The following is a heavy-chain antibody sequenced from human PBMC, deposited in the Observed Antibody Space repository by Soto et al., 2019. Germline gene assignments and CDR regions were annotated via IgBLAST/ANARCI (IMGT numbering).Heavy chain of an antibody. CDR3: ARPQAMDY. CDR1: GYTFVNYE. V-gene: IGHV1-8*01. Sequence: QVQLVQSGAEVKKPGASVKVSCKASGYTFVNYEINWVRQATGQGLEWLGWMNPHSGDTFYAQNFQGRVTMTRNTSITTAYMELTSLKSEDTAVYYCARPQAMDYWGQGTLVTVSS. J-gene: IGHJ4*02. CDR2: MNPHSGDT.